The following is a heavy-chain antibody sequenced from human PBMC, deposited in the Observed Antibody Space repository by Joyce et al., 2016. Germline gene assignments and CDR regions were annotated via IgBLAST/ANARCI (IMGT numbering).Heavy chain of an antibody. CDR3: AKDQGSSWPLFDF. D-gene: IGHD2-2*01. J-gene: IGHJ4*02. CDR2: IAHDGTDE. Sequence: QVQLVESGGGVVQPGRSLRLSCSVSGFSFSVYGMHWVRQAPGKGLEGVAQIAHDGTDEYYADSVKGRLTISRDNSKNTLFLQMNSLRSEDTAIYYCAKDQGSSWPLFDFWGQGTLVTVSS. CDR1: GFSFSVYG. V-gene: IGHV3-30*18.